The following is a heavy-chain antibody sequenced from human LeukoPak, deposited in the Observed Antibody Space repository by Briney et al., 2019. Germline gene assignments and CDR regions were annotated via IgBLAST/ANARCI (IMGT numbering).Heavy chain of an antibody. Sequence: PSETLSLTCTVSGGSISSYCWSWIRQPPGKGLEWIGYIYYSGSTNYNPSLKSRVTISVDTSKNQFSLKLSSVTAADTAVYYCARGWGGYDSFDYWGQGTLVTVSS. CDR3: ARGWGGYDSFDY. CDR2: IYYSGST. J-gene: IGHJ4*02. V-gene: IGHV4-59*01. D-gene: IGHD5-12*01. CDR1: GGSISSYC.